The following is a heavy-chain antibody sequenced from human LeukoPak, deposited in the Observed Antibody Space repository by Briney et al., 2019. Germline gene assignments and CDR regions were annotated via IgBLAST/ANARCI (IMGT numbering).Heavy chain of an antibody. CDR3: ARDLDYYDSSGYRVSLDAFDI. D-gene: IGHD3-22*01. CDR1: GSSISSYY. Sequence: SETLSLTCTVSGSSISSYYWSWIRQPPGKGLEWIGYFYYSGSTNYNPSLKSRVTISVDTSKNQFSLKLSSVTAADTAVYYCARDLDYYDSSGYRVSLDAFDIWGQGTMVTVSS. CDR2: FYYSGST. V-gene: IGHV4-59*01. J-gene: IGHJ3*02.